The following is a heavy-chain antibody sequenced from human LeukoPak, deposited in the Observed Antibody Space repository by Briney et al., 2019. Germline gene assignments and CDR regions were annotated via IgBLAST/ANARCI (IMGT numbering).Heavy chain of an antibody. CDR3: TRSLDY. J-gene: IGHJ4*02. V-gene: IGHV3-7*02. CDR1: GFSFSDSW. CDR2: IKRDGSEI. D-gene: IGHD2-15*01. Sequence: PGGSLRLSCAASGFSFSDSWMDWVRQAPGKGLEWVANIKRDGSEIYYVDAVKGRFTIYRDNAKNSLYLQMNSLRAEDTAVYYCTRSLDYWGQGILVTVSS.